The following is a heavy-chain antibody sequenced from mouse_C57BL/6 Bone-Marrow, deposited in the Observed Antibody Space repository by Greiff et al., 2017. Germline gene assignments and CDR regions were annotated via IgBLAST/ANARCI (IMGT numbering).Heavy chain of an antibody. CDR2: ISSGSSTI. CDR1: GFTFSDYG. J-gene: IGHJ4*01. Sequence: EVMLVESGGGLVKPGGSLKLSCAASGFTFSDYGMHWVRQAPEKGLEWVAYISSGSSTIYYADTVKGRFTISRDNAKNTLFLQMTSLRSEDTAMYYCARPRGSSLYAMDYWGQGTSVTVSS. CDR3: ARPRGSSLYAMDY. V-gene: IGHV5-17*01. D-gene: IGHD1-1*01.